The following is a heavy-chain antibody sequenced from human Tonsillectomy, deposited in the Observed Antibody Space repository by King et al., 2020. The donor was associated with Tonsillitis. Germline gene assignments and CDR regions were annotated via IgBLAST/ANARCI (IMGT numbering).Heavy chain of an antibody. D-gene: IGHD6-19*01. J-gene: IGHJ4*02. CDR2: IYSGGKI. CDR1: GFTVSSKY. Sequence: VQLVESGGGLVQPGGSLRLSCAASGFTVSSKYMSWVRQAPGKGLEWVSVIYSGGKIYYADPVKGRFTISRANPKNTLYLEMNSLRAEDTAVFYCASVRSGWYVDYWGQGTLVTVSS. V-gene: IGHV3-66*01. CDR3: ASVRSGWYVDY.